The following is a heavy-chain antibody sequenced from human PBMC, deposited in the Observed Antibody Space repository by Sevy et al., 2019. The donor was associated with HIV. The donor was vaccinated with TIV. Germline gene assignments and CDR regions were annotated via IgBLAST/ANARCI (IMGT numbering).Heavy chain of an antibody. J-gene: IGHJ4*02. V-gene: IGHV1-18*01. Sequence: ASVKVSCKTSGYTFNNYGISWEREAPGQGLEWMGWISVYGETNYAQKVQDRLTVTTDTSTATAYMELRSLRSDDTAVYYCARGLYFDFGAYWGQGTLVTVSS. CDR2: ISVYGET. D-gene: IGHD3-10*01. CDR3: ARGLYFDFGAY. CDR1: GYTFNNYG.